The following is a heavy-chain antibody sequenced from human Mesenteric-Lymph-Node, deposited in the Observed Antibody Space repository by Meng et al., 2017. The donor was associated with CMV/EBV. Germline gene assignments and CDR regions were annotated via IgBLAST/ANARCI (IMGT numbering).Heavy chain of an antibody. Sequence: ASVKVSCKASGYTFTSYGISWVRQAPGQGLEWMGWISAYNGNTNYAQKLQGRVTMTTDTSTSTAYMELRSLRSDDTAVYYCARGPPHRAARVSYYYGMDVWGQGTTVTVSS. D-gene: IGHD6-6*01. V-gene: IGHV1-18*01. CDR2: ISAYNGNT. CDR1: GYTFTSYG. CDR3: ARGPPHRAARVSYYYGMDV. J-gene: IGHJ6*02.